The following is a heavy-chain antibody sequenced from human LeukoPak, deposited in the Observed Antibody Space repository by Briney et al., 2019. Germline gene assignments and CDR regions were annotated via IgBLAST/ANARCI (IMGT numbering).Heavy chain of an antibody. CDR1: GFSFSTYW. D-gene: IGHD6-13*01. CDR2: IKRDGSEK. Sequence: GGSLRLSCAASGFSFSTYWMSWVRQAPGKGLEWVANIKRDGSEKYYVDSAKGRFTISRDNAKDSLYLQMNSLRAEDTAVYYCATDLGSSRPNFWGQGILVTVSS. V-gene: IGHV3-7*01. CDR3: ATDLGSSRPNF. J-gene: IGHJ4*02.